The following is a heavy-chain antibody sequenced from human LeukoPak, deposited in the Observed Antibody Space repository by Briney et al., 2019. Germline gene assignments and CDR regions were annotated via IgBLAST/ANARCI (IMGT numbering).Heavy chain of an antibody. Sequence: SETLSLTCIVSGDSINNRNYYWGWIRQPPGKGLEWIVSTYYSGSTYYNPSLKSRVTISVDTSKNQFSLKLTSVTAADTAVYYCARHEDDFWSGNYPYYFDYWGQGTLVTVSS. CDR3: ARHEDDFWSGNYPYYFDY. CDR1: GDSINNRNYY. CDR2: TYYSGST. J-gene: IGHJ4*02. D-gene: IGHD3-3*01. V-gene: IGHV4-39*01.